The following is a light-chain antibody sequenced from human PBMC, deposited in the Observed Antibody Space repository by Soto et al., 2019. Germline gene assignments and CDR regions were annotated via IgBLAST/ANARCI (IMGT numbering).Light chain of an antibody. V-gene: IGKV3-11*01. CDR3: QQRSNWPPIT. CDR2: DAS. CDR1: QSVSSY. J-gene: IGKJ5*01. Sequence: TVFTQSPPTLSLSPGERATLHCRASQSVSSYLAWYQQKPGQAPRLLIYDASNRATGIPARFSGSGSGTDFTLTISSLEPEDFAVYYCQQRSNWPPITFGQGTRLEI.